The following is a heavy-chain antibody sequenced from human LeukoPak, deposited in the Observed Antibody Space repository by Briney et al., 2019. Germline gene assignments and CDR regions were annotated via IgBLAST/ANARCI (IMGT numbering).Heavy chain of an antibody. CDR1: GGSISSYY. CDR3: TRGSITVDH. J-gene: IGHJ4*02. CDR2: IYTSGST. V-gene: IGHV4-4*07. D-gene: IGHD6-19*01. Sequence: SETLSLTCTVSGGSISSYYWSWIRQPAGKGLEWIGRIYTSGSTNYNPSLKGRVTISVDTSKNQFSLKMTSVTAADTAVYYCTRGSITVDHWGQGTLVTVSS.